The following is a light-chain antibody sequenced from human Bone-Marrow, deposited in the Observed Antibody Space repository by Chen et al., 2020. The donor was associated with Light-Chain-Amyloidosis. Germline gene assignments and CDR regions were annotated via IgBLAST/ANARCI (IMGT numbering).Light chain of an antibody. CDR1: QSISSY. V-gene: IGKV1-39*01. J-gene: IGKJ3*01. CDR3: QQSYSTPGT. CDR2: AAS. Sequence: DIQMTQSPSSLSASVGDRVTITCRASQSISSYLNWYQQKPGKAPKLLIYAASSVQSGVPSRFSGSGSGTDFTLTISSLQPEDFATYYCQQSYSTPGTFGPGTKVDIK.